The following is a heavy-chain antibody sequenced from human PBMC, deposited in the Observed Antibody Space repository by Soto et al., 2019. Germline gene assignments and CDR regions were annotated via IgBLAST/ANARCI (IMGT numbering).Heavy chain of an antibody. J-gene: IGHJ4*02. V-gene: IGHV4-39*01. CDR1: GDSISSRSYY. CDR2: IYYSGST. CDR3: ARQRNSAATLAYFDV. D-gene: IGHD2-15*01. Sequence: SETLSLTCTVTGDSISSRSYYWGWIRQPPGKGLEWIGSIYYSGSTCNNPSLRSRVSMYIDTSKDQFSLKLKSVTAADTALYFCARQRNSAATLAYFDVWGPGSLVTASS.